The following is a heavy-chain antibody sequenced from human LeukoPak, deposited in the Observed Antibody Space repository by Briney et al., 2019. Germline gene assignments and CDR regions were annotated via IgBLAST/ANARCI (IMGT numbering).Heavy chain of an antibody. CDR3: AIRKVGNYYGSGSYYLY. D-gene: IGHD3-10*01. CDR1: GGSFSGYY. J-gene: IGHJ4*02. V-gene: IGHV4-34*01. CDR2: INHSGST. Sequence: SETLSLTCAVYGGSFSGYYWSWIRQPPGKGLEWIGEINHSGSTNYNPSLKSRVTTSVDTSKNQFSLKLSSVTAADTAVYYCAIRKVGNYYGSGSYYLYWGQGTLVTVSS.